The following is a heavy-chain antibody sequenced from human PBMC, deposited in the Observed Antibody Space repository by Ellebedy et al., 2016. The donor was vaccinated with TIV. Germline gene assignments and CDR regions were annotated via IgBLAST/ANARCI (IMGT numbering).Heavy chain of an antibody. CDR3: ATDGSYGDYLSPTHAFEN. CDR1: GFSFRSYW. D-gene: IGHD4-17*01. V-gene: IGHV3-7*01. J-gene: IGHJ3*02. Sequence: GGSLRLSCAASGFSFRSYWMSWVRQAPGKGLEWVANMRDEGSEKNYVESVRGRFTISRDNPKNSLYLHMNSLRAEDTAAYYCATDGSYGDYLSPTHAFENWGQGTMVIVSS. CDR2: MRDEGSEK.